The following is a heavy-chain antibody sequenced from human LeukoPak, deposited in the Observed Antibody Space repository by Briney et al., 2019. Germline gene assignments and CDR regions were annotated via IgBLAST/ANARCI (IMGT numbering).Heavy chain of an antibody. J-gene: IGHJ4*02. Sequence: GGSLRLSCAASGFSFSDAWMSWVRQIPGKGLEWVGRIESKTDGGTTDYAAPVKGRFTISRDDSTNTLYPQMNSLKSEDTAVYYCTTYGSGRKFDYWGQGILVTVSS. CDR3: TTYGSGRKFDY. CDR1: GFSFSDAW. V-gene: IGHV3-15*04. D-gene: IGHD3-10*01. CDR2: IESKTDGGTT.